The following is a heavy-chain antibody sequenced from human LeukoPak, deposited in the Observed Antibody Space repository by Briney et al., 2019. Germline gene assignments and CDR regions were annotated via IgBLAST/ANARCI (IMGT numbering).Heavy chain of an antibody. Sequence: PSETLSLTCTVSGGSISSGSYYWSWIRQPAGERLQWIGRIYGNGATTYNPSLKTRVTMSVDTSKNQFSLKLTSVTAADTAVYYCVRDRHFWSGYYAGLFDPWGQGTRVTVSS. J-gene: IGHJ5*02. CDR2: IYGNGAT. CDR3: VRDRHFWSGYYAGLFDP. D-gene: IGHD3-3*02. V-gene: IGHV4-61*02. CDR1: GGSISSGSYY.